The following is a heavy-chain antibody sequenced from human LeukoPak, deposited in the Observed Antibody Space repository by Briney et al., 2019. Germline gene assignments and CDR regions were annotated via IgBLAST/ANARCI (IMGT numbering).Heavy chain of an antibody. CDR3: ASEGGRGDRYYFDY. V-gene: IGHV1-69*13. CDR2: IIPIFGTA. CDR1: GCTFSSYA. J-gene: IGHJ4*02. D-gene: IGHD3-10*01. Sequence: SVKVSCKASGCTFSSYAISWVRQAPGQGLEWMGGIIPIFGTANYAQKFQGRVTITADESTSTAYIELSSLRSEDTAVYYCASEGGRGDRYYFDYWGQGTLVTVSS.